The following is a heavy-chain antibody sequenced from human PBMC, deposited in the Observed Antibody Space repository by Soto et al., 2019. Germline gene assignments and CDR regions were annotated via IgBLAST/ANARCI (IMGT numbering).Heavy chain of an antibody. CDR2: INSDGSST. Sequence: GGSLSLSCAASGFTFSSYWMHWVRQAPGKGLVWVSRINSDGSSTSYADSVKGRFTISRDNAKNTLYLQMNSLRAEDTAVYYCARDHHPLGVPLYGMDVWGQGTTVTVSS. D-gene: IGHD3-16*01. CDR3: ARDHHPLGVPLYGMDV. J-gene: IGHJ6*02. CDR1: GFTFSSYW. V-gene: IGHV3-74*01.